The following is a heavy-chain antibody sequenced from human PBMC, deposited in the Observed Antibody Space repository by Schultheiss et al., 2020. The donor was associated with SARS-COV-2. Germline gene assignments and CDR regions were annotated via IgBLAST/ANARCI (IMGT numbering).Heavy chain of an antibody. D-gene: IGHD1-26*01. CDR3: ARHEDGAPFDY. J-gene: IGHJ4*02. CDR2: IYPGDSDT. V-gene: IGHV5-51*07. CDR1: GYSFTSYW. Sequence: GGSLRLSCKGSGYSFTSYWIGWVHQMPGKGLEWMGIIYPGDSDTRYSPSFQGQVTISADKSISTAYLQWSSLKASDTAMYYCARHEDGAPFDYWGQGTLVTVSS.